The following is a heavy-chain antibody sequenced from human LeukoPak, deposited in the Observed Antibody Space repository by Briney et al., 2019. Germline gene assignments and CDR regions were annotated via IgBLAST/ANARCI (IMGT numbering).Heavy chain of an antibody. J-gene: IGHJ4*02. D-gene: IGHD6-19*01. V-gene: IGHV3-74*01. CDR1: GFTFSSYW. CDR2: IASDGSST. CDR3: ARVGNSGWKTDFDY. Sequence: GGSLRLSCAASGFTFSSYWVNWVRHAPGKGLVWVSRIASDGSSTTYADSVKGRFSISRDNAKNSLYLQMNSLRAGDTAVYYCARVGNSGWKTDFDYWGQGTLVTVSS.